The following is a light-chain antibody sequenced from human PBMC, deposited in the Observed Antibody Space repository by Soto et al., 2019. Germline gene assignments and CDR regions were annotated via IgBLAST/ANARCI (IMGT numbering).Light chain of an antibody. CDR2: EVS. J-gene: IGLJ1*01. Sequence: QSALTQPASVSGSPGQSITISCTGTRSDVGSYNYVSWYQQHPGKAPKLMIYEVSNRPSGVSNRFSGSKSGNTASLTISGLQAADEADYYCSSYTSNNTLYVFGTGTKVTAL. CDR3: SSYTSNNTLYV. V-gene: IGLV2-14*01. CDR1: RSDVGSYNY.